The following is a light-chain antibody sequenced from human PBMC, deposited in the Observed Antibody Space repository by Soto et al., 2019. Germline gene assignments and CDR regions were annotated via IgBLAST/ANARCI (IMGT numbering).Light chain of an antibody. Sequence: EIVLTQSPGTLSLYPGERATLSCRASQSVSSYYLAWYQQKPGQAPRLLIYPASSMATAIPDMLCGGGARTEFARTISRLEREDFSVYYCQQCGSSPWTFGQGTKVEIK. J-gene: IGKJ1*01. CDR3: QQCGSSPWT. CDR2: PAS. CDR1: QSVSSYY. V-gene: IGKV3-20*01.